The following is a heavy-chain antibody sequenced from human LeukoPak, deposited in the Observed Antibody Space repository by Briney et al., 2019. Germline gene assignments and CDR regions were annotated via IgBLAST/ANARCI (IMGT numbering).Heavy chain of an antibody. Sequence: ERSLRLSCAASGFTFSSYSMNWVRQAPGKGLEWVSSISSSSNIYYADSVKGRFTISRDNAKNSLYLQMNSLRVEDTAVYYCARCTTGRTFGSLREIKRSREIDYWGQGTLVTVSS. D-gene: IGHD1-1*01. V-gene: IGHV3-21*01. CDR3: ARCTTGRTFGSLREIKRSREIDY. CDR1: GFTFSSYS. CDR2: ISSSSNI. J-gene: IGHJ4*02.